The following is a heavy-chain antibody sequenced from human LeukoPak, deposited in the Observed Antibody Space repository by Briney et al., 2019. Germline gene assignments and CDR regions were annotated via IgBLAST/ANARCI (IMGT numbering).Heavy chain of an antibody. CDR3: VIGGTYGSGS. V-gene: IGHV3-74*01. Sequence: GGSLRLSCVASGFTFANTWMHWVRQAPGKGLVWVSIINNDGSSTNYADSVKSRFTISRDNAKNTLYLQMNSLRDEDTAVYYCVIGGTYGSGSWGQGTLVTVSS. D-gene: IGHD3-10*01. CDR1: GFTFANTW. J-gene: IGHJ4*02. CDR2: INNDGSST.